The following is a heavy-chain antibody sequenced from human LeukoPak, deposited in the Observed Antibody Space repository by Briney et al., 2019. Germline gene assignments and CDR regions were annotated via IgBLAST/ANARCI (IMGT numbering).Heavy chain of an antibody. Sequence: ASVKVSCKASGYTFTGYYMHWVRQAPGQGLEWMGRINPNSGGTNYAQKFQGRVTMTRDTSISTAYMELRRLKSDDTAVYYCARDFRVTTEYNWFDPWGQGTLVTVSS. D-gene: IGHD3-3*01. CDR1: GYTFTGYY. J-gene: IGHJ5*02. V-gene: IGHV1-2*06. CDR2: INPNSGGT. CDR3: ARDFRVTTEYNWFDP.